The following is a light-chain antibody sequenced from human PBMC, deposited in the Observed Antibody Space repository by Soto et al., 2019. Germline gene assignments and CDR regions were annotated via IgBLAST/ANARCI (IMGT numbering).Light chain of an antibody. V-gene: IGLV1-44*01. Sequence: QSVLTQPPSASGTPGQTIAISCSGGSSNIGSHTVNWYQQLPGTAPRLLIYSNTQRPSGVPDRFSGSKSGTSASLAISGLQSEYEGDYYCAAWDDSLNAVVFGRGTKLTVL. J-gene: IGLJ2*01. CDR3: AAWDDSLNAVV. CDR1: SSNIGSHT. CDR2: SNT.